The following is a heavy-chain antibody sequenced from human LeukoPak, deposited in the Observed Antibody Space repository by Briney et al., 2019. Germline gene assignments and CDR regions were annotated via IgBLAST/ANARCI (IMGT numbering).Heavy chain of an antibody. D-gene: IGHD5-12*01. Sequence: AETLSLTCSVSGGSISSYYWSWIRQRPGKGPEWIGYIYYSGSTTYKPSLKSRVTISVDTSKNQFSLKVSSVTAADTAVYYCAKLTGYDWESYYDNWGQGTLVTVSS. CDR1: GGSISSYY. J-gene: IGHJ4*02. CDR2: IYYSGST. V-gene: IGHV4-59*01. CDR3: AKLTGYDWESYYDN.